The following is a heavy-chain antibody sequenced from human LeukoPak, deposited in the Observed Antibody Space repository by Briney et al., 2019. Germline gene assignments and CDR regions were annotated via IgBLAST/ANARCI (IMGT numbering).Heavy chain of an antibody. Sequence: KASETLSLTCTVSGGSISNYYWSWIRQPPGKGLEWIGYIYYSGSTNNNPSLKSRVTISVDTSKNQFSLKLNSVTAADTAVYYCARGQVARFSHYYDSSGYYLDYWGQGTLVTVSS. CDR3: ARGQVARFSHYYDSSGYYLDY. D-gene: IGHD3-22*01. CDR2: IYYSGST. CDR1: GGSISNYY. J-gene: IGHJ4*02. V-gene: IGHV4-59*01.